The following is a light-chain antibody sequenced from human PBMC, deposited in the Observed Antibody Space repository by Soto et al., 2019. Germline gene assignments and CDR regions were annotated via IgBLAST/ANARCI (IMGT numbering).Light chain of an antibody. Sequence: QLVLTQSPSTSGTPGQRDTISCSGSSSNIGGNIVNWYQQIPGTAPKLLIYTNNQRPSGIPDRFSGSKSGTSASLAIRGLQSEDEADYYCAVWDDSLNGVLFGGGTKLTVL. CDR1: SSNIGGNI. V-gene: IGLV1-44*01. CDR2: TNN. CDR3: AVWDDSLNGVL. J-gene: IGLJ2*01.